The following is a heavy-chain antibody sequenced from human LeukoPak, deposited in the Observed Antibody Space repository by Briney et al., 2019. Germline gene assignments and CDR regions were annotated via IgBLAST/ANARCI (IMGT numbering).Heavy chain of an antibody. CDR2: ISSSSNYI. D-gene: IGHD3-3*01. J-gene: IGHJ6*03. CDR1: RFNFSSYS. CDR3: ARVPPNDFWSGHFYYYYMDV. V-gene: IGHV3-21*01. Sequence: KPGGSLRHSCSASRFNFSSYSMHWVRQAPGQGLEWVSSISSSSNYIYYAHSVKGRFTISRDNTMNSLYLQMNSLIAVDTAVYYCARVPPNDFWSGHFYYYYMDVWGKGTTVTVSS.